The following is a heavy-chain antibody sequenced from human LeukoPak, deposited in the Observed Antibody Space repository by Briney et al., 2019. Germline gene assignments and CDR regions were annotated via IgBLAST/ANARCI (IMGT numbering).Heavy chain of an antibody. V-gene: IGHV4-38-2*02. Sequence: SETLSLTCTVSGYSISSGYYWGWIRQPPGKGLEWIGSIYHSGSTYYNPSLKSRVTISVDTSKNQFSLKLRSVTAADTAVYYCARDHPGVYYDSSGYYPTDAFDIWGQGTMVTVSS. CDR1: GYSISSGYY. D-gene: IGHD3-22*01. CDR2: IYHSGST. J-gene: IGHJ3*02. CDR3: ARDHPGVYYDSSGYYPTDAFDI.